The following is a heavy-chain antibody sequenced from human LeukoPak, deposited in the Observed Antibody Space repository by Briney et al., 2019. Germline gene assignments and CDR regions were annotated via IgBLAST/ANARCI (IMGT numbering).Heavy chain of an antibody. Sequence: PGGSLRLSCAASGFTFSSYWMSWVRQAPGKGLEWVANIKQDGSEEYYVDSVKGRFTISRDNAKNSLYLQMNSLRAEDTAVYYCARHCSGGSCYRGWESWFDPWGQGTLVTVSS. J-gene: IGHJ5*02. CDR2: IKQDGSEE. V-gene: IGHV3-7*01. CDR1: GFTFSSYW. D-gene: IGHD2-15*01. CDR3: ARHCSGGSCYRGWESWFDP.